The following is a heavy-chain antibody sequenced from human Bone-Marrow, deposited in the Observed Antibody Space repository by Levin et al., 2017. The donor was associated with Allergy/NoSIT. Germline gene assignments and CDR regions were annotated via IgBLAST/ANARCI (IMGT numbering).Heavy chain of an antibody. Sequence: GESLKISCAASGFTFSSYEMNWVRQAPGKGLEWVSYISSSGSTIYYADSVKGRFTISRDNAKNSLYLQMNSLRAEDTAVYYCAREGTLGATTAIAGGDDYWGQGTLVTVSS. CDR1: GFTFSSYE. D-gene: IGHD1-26*01. CDR3: AREGTLGATTAIAGGDDY. V-gene: IGHV3-48*03. CDR2: ISSSGSTI. J-gene: IGHJ4*02.